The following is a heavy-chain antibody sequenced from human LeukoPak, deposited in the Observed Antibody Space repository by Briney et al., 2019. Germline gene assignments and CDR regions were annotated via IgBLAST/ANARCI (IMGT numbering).Heavy chain of an antibody. V-gene: IGHV3-23*01. CDR2: ISGSGGST. Sequence: GGSLRLSCAASGFTFSSYAMSWVRQAPGKGLEWVSAISGSGGSTYYADSVKGRFTISRDNSKNTLYLQMNSLRAEDTAVYYCAKGSRGSYYSINSGFDYWGQGTLVTVSS. D-gene: IGHD1-26*01. J-gene: IGHJ4*02. CDR1: GFTFSSYA. CDR3: AKGSRGSYYSINSGFDY.